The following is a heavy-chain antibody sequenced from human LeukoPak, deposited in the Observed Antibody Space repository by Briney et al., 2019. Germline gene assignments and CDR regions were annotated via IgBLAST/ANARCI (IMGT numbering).Heavy chain of an antibody. CDR3: AREPSSVRGGAFDI. Sequence: ASETLSLTCTVSGGSISSYYWSWIRQPAGKGLEWMGRSHNSGSTNYNPSLKSRVTISVDTSKNQFSLKLSSVTAADTAVYYCAREPSSVRGGAFDIWGQGTMVTVSS. J-gene: IGHJ3*02. V-gene: IGHV4-4*07. CDR2: SHNSGST. CDR1: GGSISSYY.